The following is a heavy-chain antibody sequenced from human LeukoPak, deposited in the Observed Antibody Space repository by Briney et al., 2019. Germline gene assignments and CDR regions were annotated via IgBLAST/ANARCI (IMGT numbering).Heavy chain of an antibody. V-gene: IGHV1-2*02. CDR1: GYTFTGYY. D-gene: IGHD4-17*01. J-gene: IGHJ4*02. CDR3: TRLGLTVTSDIDW. CDR2: INPYSGGT. Sequence: ASVKVSCKASGYTFTGYYMHWVRQAPGQGLEWMGWINPYSGGTNYAQKFQGRVTMTRDTSISTAYMELNSLRSDDTAVYYCTRLGLTVTSDIDWWGQGTLVTVSS.